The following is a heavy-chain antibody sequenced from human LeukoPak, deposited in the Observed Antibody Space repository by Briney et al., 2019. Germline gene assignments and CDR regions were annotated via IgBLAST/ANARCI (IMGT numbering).Heavy chain of an antibody. CDR2: FDPEEAKM. V-gene: IGHV1-24*01. Sequence: ASVKVSCKVSGNSLGELSIQWVRRAPGKGLECMGGFDPEEAKMVYAQNFQGRVTMTEDTSTQTAYMELSGLTSDDTAVYYCTTRSGDFWSGFVNWGQGTLVTVSS. J-gene: IGHJ4*02. CDR3: TTRSGDFWSGFVN. D-gene: IGHD3-3*01. CDR1: GNSLGELS.